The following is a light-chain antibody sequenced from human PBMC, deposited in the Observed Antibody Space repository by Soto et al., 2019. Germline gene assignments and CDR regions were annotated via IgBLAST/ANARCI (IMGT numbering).Light chain of an antibody. CDR2: EAP. V-gene: IGKV1-5*01. CDR1: QSIGSW. CDR3: QQYDSYSWT. Sequence: DIQMTQDPSSLSVSVGDRVTITCRASQSIGSWLAWYQQKPGKAPKLLIYEAPTLQSGVPSRFSGSGSGTEFTLTISSLQPDDFATYYCQQYDSYSWTFGQGTKVEI. J-gene: IGKJ1*01.